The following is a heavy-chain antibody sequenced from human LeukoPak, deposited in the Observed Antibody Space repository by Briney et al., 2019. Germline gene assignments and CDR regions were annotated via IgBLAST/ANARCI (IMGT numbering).Heavy chain of an antibody. D-gene: IGHD3-22*01. CDR2: IWYDGSNK. CDR1: GFTFSSYA. CDR3: ARGTSDRSGYYYGVDY. V-gene: IGHV3-33*08. J-gene: IGHJ4*02. Sequence: PGGSLRLSCAASGFTFSSYAMHWVRQAPGKGLEWVALIWYDGSNKYYADSVKGRFTISRDNSKNTLYLQMNSLRAEDTAVYYCARGTSDRSGYYYGVDYWGQGTLVTVSS.